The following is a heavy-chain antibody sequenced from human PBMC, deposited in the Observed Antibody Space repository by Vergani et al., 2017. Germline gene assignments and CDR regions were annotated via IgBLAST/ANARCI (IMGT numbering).Heavy chain of an antibody. CDR1: GGTFSSYA. J-gene: IGHJ6*02. CDR2: IIPILGIA. V-gene: IGHV1-69*04. Sequence: QVQLVQSGAEVKKPGSSVKVSCKASGGTFSSYAISWVRQAPGQGLEWMGRIIPILGIANYAQKFQGSVTITADKSTSTAYMELSSLRAEDTAVYYCARAYYDSSALYYYYGMDVWGQGTTVTVSS. CDR3: ARAYYDSSALYYYYGMDV. D-gene: IGHD3-22*01.